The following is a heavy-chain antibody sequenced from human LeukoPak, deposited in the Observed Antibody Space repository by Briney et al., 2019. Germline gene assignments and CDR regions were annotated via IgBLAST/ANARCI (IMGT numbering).Heavy chain of an antibody. J-gene: IGHJ4*02. Sequence: SETLSLTCSVSGGSISSYYWSWIRQPPGEGLEWIGYIYYSGGTDYNPSLMGRVMISVDTSKNQFSLKLNSVTTSETAVYYCARHSRSGYNYGPFDYWGQGTLVTVSS. V-gene: IGHV4-59*08. D-gene: IGHD5-18*01. CDR2: IYYSGGT. CDR3: ARHSRSGYNYGPFDY. CDR1: GGSISSYY.